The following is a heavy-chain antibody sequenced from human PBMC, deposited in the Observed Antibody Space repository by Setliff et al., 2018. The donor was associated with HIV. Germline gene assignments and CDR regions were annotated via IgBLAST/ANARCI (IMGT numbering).Heavy chain of an antibody. D-gene: IGHD2-2*01. CDR3: ARWSCGRATCYDSPYNWFDP. Sequence: ASVKVSCKASGYSFSNYGISWVRQAPGQGLEWMGWISVDNGNTHYVQKFQGRVTMTTDTSTSTAYLELTSLRSDDTAVYYCARWSCGRATCYDSPYNWFDPWGQGTLVTVSS. CDR2: ISVDNGNT. V-gene: IGHV1-18*01. J-gene: IGHJ5*02. CDR1: GYSFSNYG.